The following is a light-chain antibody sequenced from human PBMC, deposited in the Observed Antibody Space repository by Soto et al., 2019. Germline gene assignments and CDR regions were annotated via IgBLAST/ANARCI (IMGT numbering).Light chain of an antibody. V-gene: IGKV3-20*01. CDR1: QSVSSIY. CDR2: GAS. Sequence: EIVLTQSPGTLSLSPGERATLSCRASQSVSSIYLAWYQQKPGQAPRLLIYGASSRATGIPDRFSGSGSGTNFTLTISRLEPEDFALYYCQQYGSSRWTFCQGTKVQI. CDR3: QQYGSSRWT. J-gene: IGKJ1*01.